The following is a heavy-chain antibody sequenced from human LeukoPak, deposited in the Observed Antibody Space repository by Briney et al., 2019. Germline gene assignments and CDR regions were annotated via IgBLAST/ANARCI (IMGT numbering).Heavy chain of an antibody. Sequence: KPSETLSLTCAVSGGSISSYYWSWIRQPPEKGLEWIGYIYYSGSTNYNPSLKSRVTISVDTSKNQFSLKLSSVTAADTAVYYCARVRRYYDSSGYPSRNNWFDPWGQGTLVTVSS. CDR2: IYYSGST. CDR3: ARVRRYYDSSGYPSRNNWFDP. D-gene: IGHD3-22*01. V-gene: IGHV4-59*01. J-gene: IGHJ5*02. CDR1: GGSISSYY.